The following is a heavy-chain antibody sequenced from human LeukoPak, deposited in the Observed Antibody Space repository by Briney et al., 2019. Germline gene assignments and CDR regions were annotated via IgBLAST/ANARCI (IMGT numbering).Heavy chain of an antibody. Sequence: GGSLRLSCAASGFTFSSYAMSWVRQAPGKGLEWVSSISSSTSYIYYADSVKGRFTIFKDNAKNSLYLQMNSLRAEDTAVYYCARAGGSTVSHSDYWGQGTLVTVSS. J-gene: IGHJ4*02. CDR2: ISSSTSYI. CDR3: ARAGGSTVSHSDY. V-gene: IGHV3-21*01. D-gene: IGHD4-17*01. CDR1: GFTFSSYA.